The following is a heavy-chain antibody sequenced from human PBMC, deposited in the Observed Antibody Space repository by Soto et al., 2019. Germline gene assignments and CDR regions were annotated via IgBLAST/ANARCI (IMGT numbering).Heavy chain of an antibody. CDR2: IYYSGST. CDR3: ARRIAVAGMNVLQAFDI. J-gene: IGHJ3*02. Sequence: QLQLQESGPGLVKPSETLSLTRTVSGGSISSSSYYWGWIRQPPGKGLEWIGSIYYSGSTYYNPSLKSRVTIAVDTSKNQFSLKLSSVTAADTAVYYCARRIAVAGMNVLQAFDIWGQGTMVTVSS. CDR1: GGSISSSSYY. V-gene: IGHV4-39*01. D-gene: IGHD6-19*01.